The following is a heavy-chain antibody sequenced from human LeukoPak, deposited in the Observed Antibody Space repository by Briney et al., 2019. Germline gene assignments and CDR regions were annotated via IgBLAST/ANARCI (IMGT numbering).Heavy chain of an antibody. D-gene: IGHD3-9*01. J-gene: IGHJ4*02. V-gene: IGHV1-18*01. CDR3: GRAQRRYFDWLLGY. Sequence: ASLKVSCKPSLYTLSSYGISWVRQAPGQGLEWMGWISAYNGNTNYAQKLQGRVTMTTDTSTSTAYMELRSLRSDDTAVYYCGRAQRRYFDWLLGYWGQGTLVTVSS. CDR1: LYTLSSYG. CDR2: ISAYNGNT.